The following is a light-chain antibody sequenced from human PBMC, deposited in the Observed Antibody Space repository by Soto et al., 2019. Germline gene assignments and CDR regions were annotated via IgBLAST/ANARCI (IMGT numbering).Light chain of an antibody. Sequence: QSVLTQPPSVSGAPGQRVTISCTGSSSNIGAGYDVHWYQQLPGTAPKLLIYGNSNRPSGVPDRFSGSKSGTSASLAITGLQAEDEADFYCQSYDSSLSGCVFGTATKATIL. J-gene: IGLJ1*01. CDR1: SSNIGAGYD. CDR2: GNS. V-gene: IGLV1-40*01. CDR3: QSYDSSLSGCV.